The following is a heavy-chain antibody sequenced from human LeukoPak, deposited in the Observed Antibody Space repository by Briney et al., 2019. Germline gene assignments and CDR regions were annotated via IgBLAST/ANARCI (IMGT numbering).Heavy chain of an antibody. Sequence: PSETLSLTCVVSGASVSSSHWNWIRQLPGKGLEWIGCLSYTGKTDYNPSLTSRVTISPDTSKNQVSLKVRSVTAADTAIYYCSEGYFEPFDHWGQGTLVTVSS. D-gene: IGHD3-22*01. CDR3: SEGYFEPFDH. CDR2: LSYTGKT. V-gene: IGHV4-59*02. CDR1: GASVSSSH. J-gene: IGHJ4*02.